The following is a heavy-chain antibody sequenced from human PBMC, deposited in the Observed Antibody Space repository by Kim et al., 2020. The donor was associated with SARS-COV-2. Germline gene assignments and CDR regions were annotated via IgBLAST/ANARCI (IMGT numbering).Heavy chain of an antibody. D-gene: IGHD6-13*01. Sequence: YAASVKGRFHISRDNAKNTLYLQMNSLRAEDTAVYYCASEGIAAAGRDYWGQGTLVTVSS. J-gene: IGHJ4*02. CDR3: ASEGIAAAGRDY. V-gene: IGHV3-74*01.